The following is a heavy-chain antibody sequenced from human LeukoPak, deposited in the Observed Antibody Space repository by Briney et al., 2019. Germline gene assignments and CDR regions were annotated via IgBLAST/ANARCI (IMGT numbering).Heavy chain of an antibody. CDR1: GGSISGYY. CDR2: INHSGST. Sequence: SETLSLTCTVSGGSISGYYWSWIRQPPGKGLEWIGEINHSGSTNYNPSLKSRVTISVDTSKNQFSLKLSSVTAADTAVYYCARAEVATILSIIYWGQGTLVTVSS. D-gene: IGHD5-12*01. CDR3: ARAEVATILSIIY. V-gene: IGHV4-34*01. J-gene: IGHJ4*02.